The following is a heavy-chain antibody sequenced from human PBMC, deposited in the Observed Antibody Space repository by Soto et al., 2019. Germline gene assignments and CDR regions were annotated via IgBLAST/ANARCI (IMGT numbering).Heavy chain of an antibody. V-gene: IGHV3-30*03. D-gene: IGHD1-1*01. CDR3: HLDEYGEC. Sequence: QVQLVESGGGVVQPGRSLRLSCAASGFTFSNYGVNWVRQAPGKGLEWVAVISNDGSTQFYADSVKGRFTISRDNSKNTLSLQMNSLRAEDTAVYYCHLDEYGECWGQGALVTVSS. CDR1: GFTFSNYG. CDR2: ISNDGSTQ. J-gene: IGHJ4*02.